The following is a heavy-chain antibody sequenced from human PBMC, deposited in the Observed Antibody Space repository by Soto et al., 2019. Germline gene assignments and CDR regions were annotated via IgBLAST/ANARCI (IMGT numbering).Heavy chain of an antibody. D-gene: IGHD5-18*01. Sequence: QAQLQESVPGLVKPSETLSLTCTVSGDSSSSDYWSWIRQPPGKGLEWIGYIYYSGGTNYNPSLKSRVTISIDRSKRQVSLQLNSVTAADTAVYCCAGHRKTAMVFESWGQGTLVAVSS. CDR2: IYYSGGT. J-gene: IGHJ4*02. V-gene: IGHV4-59*08. CDR1: GDSSSSDY. CDR3: AGHRKTAMVFES.